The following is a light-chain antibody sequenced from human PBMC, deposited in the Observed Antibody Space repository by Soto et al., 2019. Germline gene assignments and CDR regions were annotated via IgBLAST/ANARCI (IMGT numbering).Light chain of an antibody. V-gene: IGLV2-14*01. CDR2: EVA. J-gene: IGLJ1*01. CDR1: SSDIGFYNY. Sequence: QSALTQPASVSGSPGQSITISCTGTSSDIGFYNYVSWYQQHPGEAPKLVIYEVAKRPSGVSSRFSGSKSGSTASLTISGLQAEDEADYHCSSYTSTSPLYVFGTGTKLNVL. CDR3: SSYTSTSPLYV.